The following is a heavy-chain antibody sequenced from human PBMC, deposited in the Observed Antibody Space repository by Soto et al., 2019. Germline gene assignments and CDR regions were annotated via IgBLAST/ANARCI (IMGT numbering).Heavy chain of an antibody. CDR2: IYYSGST. CDR1: GGSISSYY. D-gene: IGHD2-21*02. CDR3: ARGSGGDSVIDY. V-gene: IGHV4-59*01. Sequence: QVQLQESGPGLVKPSETLSLTCTVSGGSISSYYWSWIRQPPGKGLEWIGYIYYSGSTNYNPSLKSRVTISVDTSKNQFSLKLSSVTAADTAVYYCARGSGGDSVIDYWGQGTLVTVSS. J-gene: IGHJ4*02.